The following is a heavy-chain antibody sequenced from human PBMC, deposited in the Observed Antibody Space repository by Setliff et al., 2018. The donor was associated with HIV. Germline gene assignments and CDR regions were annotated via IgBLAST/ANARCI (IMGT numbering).Heavy chain of an antibody. CDR2: INVGKGDT. CDR3: ARGALLAVFDFDY. J-gene: IGHJ4*01. D-gene: IGHD3-10*01. V-gene: IGHV1-3*01. CDR1: GFTFSDFY. Sequence: ASVKVSCKASGFTFSDFYVHWVRRAPGQGLEWMGWINVGKGDTKYSQEFQGRITITRDTSANTAYMELSSLRSDDTAVYFCARGALLAVFDFDYWGHGTLVTVSS.